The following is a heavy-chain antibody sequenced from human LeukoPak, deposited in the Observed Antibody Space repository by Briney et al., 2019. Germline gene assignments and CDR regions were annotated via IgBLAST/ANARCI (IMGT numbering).Heavy chain of an antibody. Sequence: GGSLRLSCAASGFIFSNYAVSWVRQAPGKGLEWVAVISYDGSNKQYVDSVKGRFTISRDNSKNTLYLQMNSLRDEDTAVYYCAKDVAAVGTIPDYWGQGTLVTVSS. CDR3: AKDVAAVGTIPDY. CDR1: GFIFSNYA. V-gene: IGHV3-30*18. D-gene: IGHD6-13*01. CDR2: ISYDGSNK. J-gene: IGHJ4*02.